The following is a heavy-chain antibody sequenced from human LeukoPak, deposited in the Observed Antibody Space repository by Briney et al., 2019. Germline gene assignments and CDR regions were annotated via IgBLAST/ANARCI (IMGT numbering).Heavy chain of an antibody. CDR3: ARSPHLGSYGYGPWELPVPYFGY. V-gene: IGHV4-38-2*01. CDR2: IYQRGRT. Sequence: ASETLSLTCAVSGYSISSSYFWGWIRPPPGKGLEWIGSIYQRGRTYYNPSLKSRVTISVDTSKTQFSLRLSSVTAADTAAYYCARSPHLGSYGYGPWELPVPYFGYWGQGTLVTVSS. D-gene: IGHD3-16*01. CDR1: GYSISSSYF. J-gene: IGHJ4*02.